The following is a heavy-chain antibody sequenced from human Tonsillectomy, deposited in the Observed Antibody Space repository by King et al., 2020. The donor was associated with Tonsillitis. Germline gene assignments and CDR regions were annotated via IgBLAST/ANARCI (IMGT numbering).Heavy chain of an antibody. D-gene: IGHD1-26*01. CDR1: GYTFTGYY. CDR2: INPTSGGK. Sequence: VQLVESGAEVKKPGASVKVSCKASGYTFTGYYIHWVRQAPGQGLEWMGWINPTSGGKDYAQKFQGRVTMTRDTFSTTAYMDLSRLRSDDTALYYCARARGGSYLFAYWGQGTLVTVSS. CDR3: ARARGGSYLFAY. V-gene: IGHV1-2*02. J-gene: IGHJ4*02.